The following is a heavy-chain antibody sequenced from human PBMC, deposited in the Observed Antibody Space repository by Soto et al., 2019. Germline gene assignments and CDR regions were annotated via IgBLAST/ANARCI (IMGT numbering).Heavy chain of an antibody. D-gene: IGHD6-19*01. CDR2: INPNSGGT. CDR1: GYTFTGYY. Sequence: ASVKVSCKASGYTFTGYYMHWVRQAPGQGLEWMGWINPNSGGTNYAQKFQGWVTMTRDTSISTAYMELSRLRSDDTAVYYCAREFQYSSGWYGYYYYYGMDVWGQGTTVTVSS. V-gene: IGHV1-2*04. CDR3: AREFQYSSGWYGYYYYYGMDV. J-gene: IGHJ6*02.